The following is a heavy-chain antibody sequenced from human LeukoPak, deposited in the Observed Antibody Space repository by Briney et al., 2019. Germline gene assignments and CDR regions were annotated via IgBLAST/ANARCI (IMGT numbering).Heavy chain of an antibody. CDR3: ARGLGSSITMIPFDY. CDR1: GGSFSGYY. J-gene: IGHJ4*02. CDR2: INHSGST. Sequence: SETLSLTCAAYGGSFSGYYWSWIRQPPGKGLEWIGEINHSGSTNYNPSLKSRVTISVDTSKNQFSLKLSSVTAADTAVYYCARGLGSSITMIPFDYWGQGTLVTVSS. D-gene: IGHD3-22*01. V-gene: IGHV4-34*01.